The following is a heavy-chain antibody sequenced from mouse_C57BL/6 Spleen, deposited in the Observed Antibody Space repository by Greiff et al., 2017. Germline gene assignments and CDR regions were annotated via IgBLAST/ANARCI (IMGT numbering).Heavy chain of an antibody. J-gene: IGHJ2*01. CDR1: GFTFSSYG. CDR3: ARQAYYFDD. Sequence: EVQGVESGGDLVKPGGSLKLSCAASGFTFSSYGMSWVRQTPDKRLEWVATISSGGSYTYYPDSVKGRFTISRDNAKNTLYLQMSSLKSEDTAMYYCARQAYYFDDWGQGTTLTVSS. CDR2: ISSGGSYT. V-gene: IGHV5-6*01.